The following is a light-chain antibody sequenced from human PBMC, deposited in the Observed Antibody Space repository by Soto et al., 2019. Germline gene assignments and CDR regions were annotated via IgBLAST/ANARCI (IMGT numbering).Light chain of an antibody. J-gene: IGKJ2*01. CDR2: GAS. CDR1: QSVSSN. V-gene: IGKV3-15*01. Sequence: EIVMTQSPATLSVSPGERATLSCRASQSVSSNLAWYQQKPGQAPRLLIYGASTRATGIPARFSGSGSGTEFTLTISSLQLEDFAVYYCQKYNNWLQGDTFGQETQLEIK. CDR3: QKYNNWLQGDT.